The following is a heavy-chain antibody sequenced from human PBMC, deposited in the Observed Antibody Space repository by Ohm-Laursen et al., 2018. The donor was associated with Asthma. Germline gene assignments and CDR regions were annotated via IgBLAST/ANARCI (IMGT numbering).Heavy chain of an antibody. Sequence: TLSLTCTVSGDSMSSSYYYWSWIRQRPGKGPEWIGFIYNSGTTYFNPSLESRVTISVDTSNNQFSLNLRSMTAADTAVYYCARAQPFCSGGGRWYFDLWGRGTLVTVSS. CDR1: GDSMSSSYYY. J-gene: IGHJ2*01. D-gene: IGHD2-15*01. CDR2: IYNSGTT. V-gene: IGHV4-31*03. CDR3: ARAQPFCSGGGRWYFDL.